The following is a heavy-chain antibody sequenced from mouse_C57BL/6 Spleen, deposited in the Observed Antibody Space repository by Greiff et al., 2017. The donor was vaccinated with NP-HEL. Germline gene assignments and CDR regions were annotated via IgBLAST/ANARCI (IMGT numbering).Heavy chain of an antibody. J-gene: IGHJ2*01. CDR3: ARSAAQADY. V-gene: IGHV1-76*01. CDR1: GYTFTDYY. Sequence: VQLQQSGAELVRPGASVKLSCKASGYTFTDYYINWVKQRPGQGLEWIARIYPGSGNTYYNEKFKGKATLTAEKSSSTAYMQRSSLTSEDSAVYFCARSAAQADYWGQGTTLTVSS. D-gene: IGHD3-2*02. CDR2: IYPGSGNT.